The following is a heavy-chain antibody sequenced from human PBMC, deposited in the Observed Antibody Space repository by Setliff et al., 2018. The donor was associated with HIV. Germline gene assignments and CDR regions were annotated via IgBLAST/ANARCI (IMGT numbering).Heavy chain of an antibody. Sequence: GASVKVSCKGSGYTFTNYAINWVRQAPGQGLEWMGWINTNTVYPIYARCFTGRFVFSLDTSVNTAFLQINSLKADDTALYYCAREICDWGQGTLVTVSS. CDR3: AREICD. CDR2: INTNTVYP. J-gene: IGHJ4*02. V-gene: IGHV7-4-1*02. CDR1: GYTFTNYA.